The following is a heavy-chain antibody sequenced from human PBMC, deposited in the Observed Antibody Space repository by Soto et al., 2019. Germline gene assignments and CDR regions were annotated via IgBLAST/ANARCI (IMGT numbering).Heavy chain of an antibody. CDR2: IIPLFGTS. J-gene: IGHJ4*02. CDR3: AKTGAPTWVYFDS. CDR1: GGTFSNSA. D-gene: IGHD1-1*01. Sequence: QVQAVQSGAEVKKPGSSVKVSCKASGGTFSNSAICWVRQAPGRGLEWMGGIIPLFGTSNYTQIFQGRVTIAADDSTSTAYMELSSLTSEDTAVYYCAKTGAPTWVYFDSWDQGTLVTVSS. V-gene: IGHV1-69*01.